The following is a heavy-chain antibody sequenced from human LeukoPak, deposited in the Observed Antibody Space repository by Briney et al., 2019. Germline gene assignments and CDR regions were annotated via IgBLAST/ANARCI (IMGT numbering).Heavy chain of an antibody. J-gene: IGHJ4*02. D-gene: IGHD2-2*01. Sequence: ASVKVSCKASGYTFTSYGISWVRQAPGQGLEWMGWISAYNGNTNCAQKLQGRVTMTTDTPTSTAYMELRSLRSDDTAVYYCARDHEFCRSTSCYAIDYWGQGTLVTVSS. V-gene: IGHV1-18*01. CDR3: ARDHEFCRSTSCYAIDY. CDR1: GYTFTSYG. CDR2: ISAYNGNT.